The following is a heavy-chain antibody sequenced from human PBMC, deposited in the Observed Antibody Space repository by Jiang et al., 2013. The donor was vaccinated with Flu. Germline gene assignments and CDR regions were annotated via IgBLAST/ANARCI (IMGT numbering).Heavy chain of an antibody. CDR2: ISGSGGST. CDR1: GFTFSSYA. V-gene: IGHV3-23*01. J-gene: IGHJ6*02. CDR3: EIVPATRYYYYYGMDV. Sequence: AASGFTFSSYAMSWVRQAPGKGLEWVSAISGSGGSTYYADSVKGRFTISRDNSKNTLYLQMNSLRAEDTAAYYCEIVPATRYYYYYGMDVWGQGTTVTVSS. D-gene: IGHD2-2*01.